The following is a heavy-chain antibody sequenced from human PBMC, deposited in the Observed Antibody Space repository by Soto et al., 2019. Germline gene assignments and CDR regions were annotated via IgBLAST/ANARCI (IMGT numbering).Heavy chain of an antibody. J-gene: IGHJ6*02. CDR3: AKDLAVAGTYYYYGMDV. V-gene: IGHV3-23*01. CDR2: ISGTSSST. Sequence: GGSLRLSCAASGFTFSSYAMNWVRRAPGKGLEWISYISGTSSSTYYADSVKGRFTISRDNSKNTLYLQMNSLRAEDTAVYYCAKDLAVAGTYYYYGMDVWGQGTTVTVSS. D-gene: IGHD6-19*01. CDR1: GFTFSSYA.